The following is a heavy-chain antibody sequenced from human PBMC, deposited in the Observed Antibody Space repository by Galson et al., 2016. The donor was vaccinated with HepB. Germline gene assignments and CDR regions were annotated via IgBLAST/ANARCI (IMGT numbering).Heavy chain of an antibody. CDR2: VFLGGST. CDR3: GKHGGFDY. Sequence: SLRLSCAASGFTVSDYYMTWVRQAPGQGLEWVSVVFLGGSTYYAQSVEGRFTISRDNSKNTPYLYMNNLTAGDTAIYYCGKHGGFDYWGQGALVTVSS. V-gene: IGHV3-53*01. D-gene: IGHD3-16*01. J-gene: IGHJ4*02. CDR1: GFTVSDYY.